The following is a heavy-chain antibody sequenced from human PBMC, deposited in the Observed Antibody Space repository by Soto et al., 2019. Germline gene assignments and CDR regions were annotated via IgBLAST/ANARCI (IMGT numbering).Heavy chain of an antibody. CDR2: IWYDGSNQ. CDR1: GFTFSSYG. Sequence: QVQLVESGGGVVQPGRSLRLSCAASGFTFSSYGMHWVRQAPGKGLEWVAIIWYDGSNQYYADSVKGRFTISRDNSKNTLYLQMNSLRAEDTAVYYCARGGLQGLYYGMDVWGQGTTVTVSS. V-gene: IGHV3-33*01. CDR3: ARGGLQGLYYGMDV. D-gene: IGHD4-4*01. J-gene: IGHJ6*02.